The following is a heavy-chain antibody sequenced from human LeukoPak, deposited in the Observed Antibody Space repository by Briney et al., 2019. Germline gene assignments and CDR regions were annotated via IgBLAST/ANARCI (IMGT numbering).Heavy chain of an antibody. D-gene: IGHD4-11*01. Sequence: SETLSLTCTVSGDSMSRGGYYWSWVRQHPGKGLEWVGFIYPSGTTFYNPSLESRATISVDTSQNQFSLKLTSVTAADTAVYARAVDYRNYFDYWGQGTLVTVSS. CDR2: IYPSGTT. J-gene: IGHJ4*02. CDR1: GDSMSRGGYY. CDR3: AVDYRNYFDY. V-gene: IGHV4-31*03.